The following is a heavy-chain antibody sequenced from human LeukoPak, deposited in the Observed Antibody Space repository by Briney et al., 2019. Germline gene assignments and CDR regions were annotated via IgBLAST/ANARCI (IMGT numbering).Heavy chain of an antibody. J-gene: IGHJ4*02. Sequence: ASVTVSFKCSGYTFTIYGISWVRQAPGQGVEGMGWINDYNGKTNHTQKVRGRGSMTADRATRKAYMEVRSLTSDDTAVYYCARSGRGTYYYFDLWGLGTLVTVSS. CDR1: GYTFTIYG. CDR2: INDYNGKT. D-gene: IGHD5-12*01. V-gene: IGHV1-18*01. CDR3: ARSGRGTYYYFDL.